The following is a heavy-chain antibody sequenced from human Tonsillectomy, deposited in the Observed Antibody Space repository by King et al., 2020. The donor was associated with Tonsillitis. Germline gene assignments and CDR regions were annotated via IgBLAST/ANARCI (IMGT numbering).Heavy chain of an antibody. CDR1: GYTFTSND. CDR2: VNPDGDSP. D-gene: IGHD5-12*01. J-gene: IGHJ4*02. V-gene: IGHV1-8*01. CDR3: ARVRPDRCGLFSYFDE. Sequence: QLVQSGAEVKKPGASVKVSCKASGYTFTSNDITWVRQAPGQGLEWMGWVNPDGDSPVYPQNFQGSVTMSGDISKTTAYMELSSLTSQDTAIYYCARVRPDRCGLFSYFDEWGQGSLVTVSS.